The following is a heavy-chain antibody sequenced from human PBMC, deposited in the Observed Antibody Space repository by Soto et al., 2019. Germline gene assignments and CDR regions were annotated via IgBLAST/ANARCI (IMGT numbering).Heavy chain of an antibody. CDR3: ARDRGDIVVVPAAMGYGMDV. CDR1: GGTFSSYT. CDR2: IIPILGIA. Sequence: QVQLVQSGAEVKKPGSSVKVSCKASGGTFSSYTISWVRQAPGQGLEWMGRIIPILGIANYAQKFQGRVTIPADKSTSTAYMELSSLRSEDTAVYYCARDRGDIVVVPAAMGYGMDVWGQGTTVTVSS. D-gene: IGHD2-2*01. V-gene: IGHV1-69*08. J-gene: IGHJ6*02.